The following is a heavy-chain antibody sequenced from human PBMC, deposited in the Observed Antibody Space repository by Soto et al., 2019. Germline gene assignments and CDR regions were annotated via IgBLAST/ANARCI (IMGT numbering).Heavy chain of an antibody. V-gene: IGHV3-21*01. J-gene: IGHJ6*02. CDR1: GFTFSSYS. D-gene: IGHD3-10*01. CDR2: ISSSSSYI. CDR3: ARSVTGYYYYYGMDV. Sequence: ESGGGLVKPGGSLRLSCAASGFTFSSYSMNWVRQAPGKGLEWVSSISSSSSYIYYADSVKGRFTISRDNAKNSLYLQMNSLRAEDTAVYYCARSVTGYYYYYGMDVWGQGTTVTVSS.